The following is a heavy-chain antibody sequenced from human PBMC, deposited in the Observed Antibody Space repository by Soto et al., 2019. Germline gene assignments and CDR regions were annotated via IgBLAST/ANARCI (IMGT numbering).Heavy chain of an antibody. Sequence: GGSLRLSCAAAGFIFRSYTMHWVRQAPGKGLEWLGVITYDGTNQYYADSVKGRFTISRDNSRDMLYLQMNSLRPDDTALYYCVRAPSGSYPEFDYWGQGTLVTVSS. D-gene: IGHD1-26*01. CDR2: ITYDGTNQ. CDR1: GFIFRSYT. J-gene: IGHJ4*02. V-gene: IGHV3-30-3*01. CDR3: VRAPSGSYPEFDY.